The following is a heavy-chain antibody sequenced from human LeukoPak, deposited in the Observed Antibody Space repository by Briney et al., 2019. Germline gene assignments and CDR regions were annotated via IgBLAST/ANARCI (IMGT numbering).Heavy chain of an antibody. V-gene: IGHV3-30*02. CDR3: ARGPSSYFYMDI. CDR2: IRYDGSSE. J-gene: IGHJ6*03. Sequence: GSLRLSCAASGFTFSSYGMHWVRQAPGKGLEWVAFIRYDGSSEYYADSVKGRFTISRDNSKNTLSLQMNSLRPEDTAVYYCARGPSSYFYMDIWGKGTTVTISS. CDR1: GFTFSSYG.